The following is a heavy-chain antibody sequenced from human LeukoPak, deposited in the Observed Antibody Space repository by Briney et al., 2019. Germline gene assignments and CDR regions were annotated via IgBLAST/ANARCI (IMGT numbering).Heavy chain of an antibody. V-gene: IGHV4-59*08. Sequence: SETLSLTCTVSGGSISSYYWSWIRQPPGKGLEWIGYIYYSGSTNYNPSLKSRVTISVDTSKNQFSLKLSAVTAADTAVYYCARRGYYDSSGYYAHWGQGTLVTVSS. J-gene: IGHJ4*02. CDR2: IYYSGST. CDR1: GGSISSYY. D-gene: IGHD3-22*01. CDR3: ARRGYYDSSGYYAH.